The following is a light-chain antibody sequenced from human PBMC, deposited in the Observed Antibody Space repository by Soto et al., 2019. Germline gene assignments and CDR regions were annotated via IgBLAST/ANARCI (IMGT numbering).Light chain of an antibody. J-gene: IGKJ2*01. CDR1: ETIGYNY. CDR3: QQYDTSYT. V-gene: IGKV3-20*01. Sequence: EIVLTQFPGTLSLSPGERATLSCRASETIGYNYIAWYQQRPGQAPTLLIYHASTRAPGIPDRFSGSGSGTDFTLPISRLEPGDFAVYYCQQYDTSYTFGPGTKLEI. CDR2: HAS.